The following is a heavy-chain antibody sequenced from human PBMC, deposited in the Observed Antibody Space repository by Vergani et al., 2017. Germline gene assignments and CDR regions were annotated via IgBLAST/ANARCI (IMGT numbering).Heavy chain of an antibody. J-gene: IGHJ6*02. D-gene: IGHD6-6*01. CDR3: ASSGTGSSSGSYYYYYGMDV. V-gene: IGHV4-59*08. Sequence: QVQLQESGPGLVKPSETLSLTCTVSGGSISSYYWSWIRQPPGKGLEWIGYIYYSGSTNYNPSLKSRVTISVDPSKNQFSLKLSSVTAADTAVYYCASSGTGSSSGSYYYYYGMDVWGQGTTVTVSS. CDR2: IYYSGST. CDR1: GGSISSYY.